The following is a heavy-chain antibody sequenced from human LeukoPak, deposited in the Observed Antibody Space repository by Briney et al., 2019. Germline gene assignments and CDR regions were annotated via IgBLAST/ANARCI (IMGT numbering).Heavy chain of an antibody. Sequence: SETLSLTFAVSGGSISSGGYSWSWIRQPPGKGLEWIGYIYHSGSTYYNPSLKSRVTISVDRSKNQFSLKLSSVTAADTAVYYCARGYYYGSGSYFDYWGQGTLVTVSS. CDR2: IYHSGST. D-gene: IGHD3-10*01. V-gene: IGHV4-30-2*01. CDR1: GGSISSGGYS. J-gene: IGHJ4*02. CDR3: ARGYYYGSGSYFDY.